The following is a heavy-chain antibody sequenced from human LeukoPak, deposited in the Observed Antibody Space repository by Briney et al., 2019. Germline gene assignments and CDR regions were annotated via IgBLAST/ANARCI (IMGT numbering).Heavy chain of an antibody. J-gene: IGHJ5*02. CDR3: VANWDQGVPAAIRWIWFDP. Sequence: SETLSLTCTVSGGSISSSSYYWGWIRQPPGKGLEWIGSIYYSGSTFYNPSLKSRVTISVDTSKNQFSLKLSSVTAADTAVYYCVANWDQGVPAAIRWIWFDPWGQGTLVTVSS. V-gene: IGHV4-39*01. CDR1: GGSISSSSYY. D-gene: IGHD2-2*01. CDR2: IYYSGST.